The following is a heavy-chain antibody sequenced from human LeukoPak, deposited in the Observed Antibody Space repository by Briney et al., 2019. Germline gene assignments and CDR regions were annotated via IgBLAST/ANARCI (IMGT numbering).Heavy chain of an antibody. V-gene: IGHV3-7*01. CDR2: IKEDGSEN. CDR1: GFTFSSFW. CDR3: ARGSVASAGRAFDI. Sequence: GGSLRLSCAASGFTFSSFWMNWVRQAPGKGLEWVANIKEDGSENYYVDSVKGRFTISRDNAKNSLYLQMNSLRAEDTAVYYCARGSVASAGRAFDIWGQGTMVTVSS. D-gene: IGHD6-13*01. J-gene: IGHJ3*02.